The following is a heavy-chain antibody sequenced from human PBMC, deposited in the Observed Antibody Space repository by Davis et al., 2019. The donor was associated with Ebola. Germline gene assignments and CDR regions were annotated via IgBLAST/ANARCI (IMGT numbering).Heavy chain of an antibody. Sequence: GESLKISCKDSGNSFTSHWIGWGLQMPGKGLEWKGIIYTGDSDTRNSPSFPGQVTISADKSIKTAFLQWSSLKASDTAMYYCASLRRTITGMDDAFDIWGQGTMVTVSS. J-gene: IGHJ3*02. CDR2: IYTGDSDT. V-gene: IGHV5-51*01. CDR1: GNSFTSHW. D-gene: IGHD2-8*02. CDR3: ASLRRTITGMDDAFDI.